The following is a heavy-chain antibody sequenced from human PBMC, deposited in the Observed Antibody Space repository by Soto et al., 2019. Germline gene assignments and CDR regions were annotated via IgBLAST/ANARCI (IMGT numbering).Heavy chain of an antibody. J-gene: IGHJ3*02. CDR1: GFTLSDYG. V-gene: IGHV3-23*01. Sequence: TGGSLRLSCVASGFTLSDYGANWVRQAPGKGLGWVAAIGGRDIDIYYAESVKGRFTLSRDNPKNTVYLHMNSLRAEDTAIYYCVKDPSGRGSLVFDIWGRGTMVTVSS. CDR2: IGGRDIDI. CDR3: VKDPSGRGSLVFDI. D-gene: IGHD3-16*01.